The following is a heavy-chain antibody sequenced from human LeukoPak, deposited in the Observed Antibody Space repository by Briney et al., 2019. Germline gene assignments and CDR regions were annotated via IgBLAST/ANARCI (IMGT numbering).Heavy chain of an antibody. CDR1: GFTFSSYA. V-gene: IGHV3-23*01. J-gene: IGHJ4*02. Sequence: GGSLRLSCAASGFTFSSYAMSWVRQAPGKGLEWVSTFSGSGGSTHYADSVKGRFTISRDNSKNTLYLQMNSLRAEDTAVYYCARGSSSSELLDYWGQGTLVTVSS. D-gene: IGHD6-6*01. CDR3: ARGSSSSELLDY. CDR2: FSGSGGST.